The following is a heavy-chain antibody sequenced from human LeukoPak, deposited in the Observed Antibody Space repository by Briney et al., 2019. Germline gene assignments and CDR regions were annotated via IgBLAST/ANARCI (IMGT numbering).Heavy chain of an antibody. CDR2: IYYSGTT. V-gene: IGHV4-39*01. CDR3: ASGKFNCSGGSCYNFDY. D-gene: IGHD2-15*01. CDR1: GGSISTSRYY. Sequence: SETLSLTCTVSGGSISTSRYYWGWIRQPPGKGLEWIGSIYYSGTTYYNLSLKSRVTISVDTSRNQFSLRLSSVTAADTAVYYCASGKFNCSGGSCYNFDYWGQGTLVTVSS. J-gene: IGHJ4*02.